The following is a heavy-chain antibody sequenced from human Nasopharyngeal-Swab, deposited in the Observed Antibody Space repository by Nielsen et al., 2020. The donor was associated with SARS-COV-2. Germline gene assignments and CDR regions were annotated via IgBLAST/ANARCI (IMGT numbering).Heavy chain of an antibody. J-gene: IGHJ4*02. Sequence: GGSLRLSCAASGFTFSTYDMHWVRQVTGKGLEWVSAIGIAGDPYYAGSVKGRFTISRENAKNSLYLQMNSLRAEDTAVYYCARVDLWFGESHFDYWGQGTLVTVSS. D-gene: IGHD3-10*01. CDR3: ARVDLWFGESHFDY. V-gene: IGHV3-13*05. CDR2: IGIAGDP. CDR1: GFTFSTYD.